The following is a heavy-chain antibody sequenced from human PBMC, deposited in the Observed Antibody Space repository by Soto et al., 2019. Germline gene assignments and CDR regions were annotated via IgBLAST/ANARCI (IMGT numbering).Heavy chain of an antibody. Sequence: QVQLVESGGGVVQPGRSLRLSCAASGFTFSSYAMHWVRQAPGKGLGWVAVISYDGSNKYYADSVKGRFTISRDNSKNTLYMQMNSLRAEDTPVYYCARPMNRLTAAQDFDYWGQGTLVTVSS. J-gene: IGHJ4*02. CDR2: ISYDGSNK. D-gene: IGHD2-8*01. CDR3: ARPMNRLTAAQDFDY. CDR1: GFTFSSYA. V-gene: IGHV3-30-3*01.